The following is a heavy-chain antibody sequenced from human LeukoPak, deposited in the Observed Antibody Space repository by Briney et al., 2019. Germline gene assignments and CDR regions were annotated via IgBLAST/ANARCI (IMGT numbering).Heavy chain of an antibody. V-gene: IGHV3-30-3*01. CDR1: GFTFSTYA. Sequence: GGSLRLSCAASGFTFSTYAIHWVRQAPGKGLEWVAVISYGGNNKYYADSVKGRFTISRDNSKNTLYLQMNSLRDEDTAVYYCARGARYSSSSGDAYDIWGQGTMVTVSS. CDR2: ISYGGNNK. J-gene: IGHJ3*02. D-gene: IGHD6-6*01. CDR3: ARGARYSSSSGDAYDI.